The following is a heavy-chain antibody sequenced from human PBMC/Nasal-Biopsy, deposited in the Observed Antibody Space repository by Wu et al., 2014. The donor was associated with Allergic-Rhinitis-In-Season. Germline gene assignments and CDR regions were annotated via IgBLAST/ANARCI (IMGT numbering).Heavy chain of an antibody. J-gene: IGHJ3*01. Sequence: LRLSCAASRFSIRNFAMSWVRQTPGKGLEWISGISWNSGNIGYADSVKGRFTISIDNAKNSLYLQMSSLRAEDTALYYCAKALGTGDTTLSDAFDVWGQGTMVTVSS. D-gene: IGHD1-1*01. CDR1: RFSIRNFA. CDR2: ISWNSGNI. CDR3: AKALGTGDTTLSDAFDV. V-gene: IGHV3-9*01.